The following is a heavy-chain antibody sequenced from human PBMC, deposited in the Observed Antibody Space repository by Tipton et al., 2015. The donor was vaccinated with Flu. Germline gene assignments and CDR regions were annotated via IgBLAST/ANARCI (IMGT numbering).Heavy chain of an antibody. D-gene: IGHD3-3*01. CDR3: ARVLGLYYDFWSGLGPGRGEDCYMDV. Sequence: SLRLSCAASGFTFSSYSMNWVRQAPGKGLEWVSYISSSSSTIYYADSVKGRFTISRDNAKNSLYLQMNSLRAEATAVYYCARVLGLYYDFWSGLGPGRGEDCYMDVLGKGTTLAVSS. J-gene: IGHJ6*03. CDR2: ISSSSSTI. CDR1: GFTFSSYS. V-gene: IGHV3-48*01.